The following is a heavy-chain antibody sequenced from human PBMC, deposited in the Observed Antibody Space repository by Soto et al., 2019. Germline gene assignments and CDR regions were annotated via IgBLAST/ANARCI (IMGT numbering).Heavy chain of an antibody. CDR1: GFTFSSYA. J-gene: IGHJ6*02. D-gene: IGHD5-12*01. V-gene: IGHV3-30-3*01. CDR3: AGESPRHQIYAYDYYYYYGMDV. CDR2: ISYDGSNK. Sequence: GGSLRLSCAASGFTFSSYAMHWVRQAPGKGLEWVAVISYDGSNKYYADSVKGRFTISRDNSKNTLYLQMNSLRAEDTAVYYCAGESPRHQIYAYDYYYYYGMDVWGQGTTVTVSS.